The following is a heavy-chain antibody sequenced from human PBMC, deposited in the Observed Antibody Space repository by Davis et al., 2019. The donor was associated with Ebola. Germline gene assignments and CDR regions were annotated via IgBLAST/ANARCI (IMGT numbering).Heavy chain of an antibody. CDR3: ARDVTAMVSFYDY. V-gene: IGHV3-48*02. J-gene: IGHJ4*02. D-gene: IGHD5-18*01. CDR1: GFTFSSYS. CDR2: ISSSSSTI. Sequence: GESLKISCAASGFTFSSYSMNWVRQAPGKGLEWVSYISSSSSTIYYADSVKGRFTISRDNAKNSLYLQMNSLRDEDTAVYYCARDVTAMVSFYDYWGQGTLVTVSS.